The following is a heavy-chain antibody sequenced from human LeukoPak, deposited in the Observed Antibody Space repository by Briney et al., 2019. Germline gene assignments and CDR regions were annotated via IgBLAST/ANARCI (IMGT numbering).Heavy chain of an antibody. Sequence: GRSLRLSCAASGFTFDDYAMHWVRQAPGKGLEWVSGISWNSGSIGYADSAKGRFTISRDNSKDTLYLQMDNLGAEDTAVYYCAKDLELAPFDYWGQGTLVTVSS. J-gene: IGHJ4*02. V-gene: IGHV3-9*01. CDR1: GFTFDDYA. CDR2: ISWNSGSI. D-gene: IGHD1-26*01. CDR3: AKDLELAPFDY.